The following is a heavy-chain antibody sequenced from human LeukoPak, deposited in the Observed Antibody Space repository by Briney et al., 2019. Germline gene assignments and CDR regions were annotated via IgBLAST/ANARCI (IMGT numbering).Heavy chain of an antibody. CDR2: ISSSGSTI. CDR3: ARDRIAAAGEADY. D-gene: IGHD6-13*01. V-gene: IGHV3-48*04. J-gene: IGHJ4*02. Sequence: GGSLRLSCAASGFTFSSYSMNWVRQAPGKGLEWVSYISSSGSTIYYADSVKGRFTISRDNAKNSLYLQMNSLRAEDTAVYYCARDRIAAAGEADYWGQGTLVTVSS. CDR1: GFTFSSYS.